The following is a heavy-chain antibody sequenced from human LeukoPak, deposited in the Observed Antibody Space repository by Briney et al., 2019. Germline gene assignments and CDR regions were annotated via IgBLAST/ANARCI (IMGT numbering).Heavy chain of an antibody. CDR3: ARDLPGQCGFDI. Sequence: SETLSLTCTVSHGSIATHSYFWGWLRQPPGKGLEFVASVQYSGFGYKSPSLRSRVAVSTDTSKNKFSRRLESVTAADTAVYYCARDLPGQCGFDIWGQGTMVTVSS. CDR1: HGSIATHSYF. CDR2: VQYSGFG. J-gene: IGHJ3*02. V-gene: IGHV4-39*07. D-gene: IGHD1-14*01.